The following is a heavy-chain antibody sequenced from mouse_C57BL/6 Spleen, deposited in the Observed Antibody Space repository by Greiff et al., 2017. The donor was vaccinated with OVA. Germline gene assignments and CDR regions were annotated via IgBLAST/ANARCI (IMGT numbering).Heavy chain of an antibody. J-gene: IGHJ1*03. Sequence: QVQLQQSGAELARPGASVKLSCKASGYTFTSYGISWVKQRTGQGLEWIGEIYPRSGNTYYNEKFKGKATLTADKSSSTAYMELRSLTSEDSAVYFWARSLTTVVANWYVDVWGTGTTVTGSS. D-gene: IGHD1-1*01. CDR2: IYPRSGNT. V-gene: IGHV1-81*01. CDR1: GYTFTSYG. CDR3: ARSLTTVVANWYVDV.